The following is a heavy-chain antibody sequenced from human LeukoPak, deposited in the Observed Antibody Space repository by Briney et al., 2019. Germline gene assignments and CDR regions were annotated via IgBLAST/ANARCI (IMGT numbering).Heavy chain of an antibody. J-gene: IGHJ4*02. CDR1: GFTFSSYW. CDR2: ISSEGSSI. CDR3: ARVATTSSKWSLDY. Sequence: GGSLRLSCAASGFTFSSYWMHWVRQAPGKGLVWVSRISSEGSSISYADSVKGRFTISRDIAKNTLYLQMNSLRAEDTAVYYCARVATTSSKWSLDYWGQGTLVTVSS. D-gene: IGHD2-2*01. V-gene: IGHV3-74*01.